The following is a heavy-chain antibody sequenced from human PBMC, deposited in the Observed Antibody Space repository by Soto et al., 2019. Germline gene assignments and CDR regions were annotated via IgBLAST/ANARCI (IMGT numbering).Heavy chain of an antibody. CDR2: IYYSGST. Sequence: SETLSLTCTVSGGSVSSGSYYWSWIRQPPGKGLEWIGSIYYSGSTNYNPSLKSRVTISVDTSKNQFSLKLSSVTAADTAVYYCARPPFMGDFWSGYYSGDDAFDIWGQGTMVTVSS. D-gene: IGHD3-3*01. V-gene: IGHV4-39*01. CDR3: ARPPFMGDFWSGYYSGDDAFDI. J-gene: IGHJ3*02. CDR1: GGSVSSGSYY.